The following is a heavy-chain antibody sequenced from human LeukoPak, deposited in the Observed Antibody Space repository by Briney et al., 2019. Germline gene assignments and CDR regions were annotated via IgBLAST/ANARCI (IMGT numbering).Heavy chain of an antibody. D-gene: IGHD3-22*01. Sequence: GGSLRLSCAASGFTFSSHSMNWVRQAPGKGLEWVANIKQDGSEKYYVDSVKGRFTISRDNAKNSLYLQMNSLRAEDTAVYYCAREGSYYDSSGYYSSFDYWGQGTLATVSS. CDR1: GFTFSSHS. J-gene: IGHJ4*02. CDR3: AREGSYYDSSGYYSSFDY. V-gene: IGHV3-7*03. CDR2: IKQDGSEK.